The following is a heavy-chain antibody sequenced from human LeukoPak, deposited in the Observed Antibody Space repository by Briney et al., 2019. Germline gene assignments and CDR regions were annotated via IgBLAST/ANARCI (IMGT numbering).Heavy chain of an antibody. CDR2: ISRNGSTT. CDR1: GFFFSNYW. D-gene: IGHD3-10*01. J-gene: IGHJ4*02. V-gene: IGHV3-74*03. Sequence: PAGLLVLFCAAAGFFFSNYWGHWVRHAAGGVLVWVSRISRNGSTTKYADSVKGRFTVSRDNAKNTLNLQMNSLRAEDTAVYYCARDKKSGESSEIDYWGQGTLVTVSS. CDR3: ARDKKSGESSEIDY.